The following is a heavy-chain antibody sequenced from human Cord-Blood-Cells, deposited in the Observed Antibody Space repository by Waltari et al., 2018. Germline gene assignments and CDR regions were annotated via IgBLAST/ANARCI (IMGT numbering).Heavy chain of an antibody. V-gene: IGHV3-73*02. CDR1: GFTFSGSA. J-gene: IGHJ3*02. CDR2: IRSKANSEAT. Sequence: EVQLVESGGGLVQPGGSLKLSCAASGFTFSGSAMHWVCQASGKGLGGFCGIRSKANSEATACAASVKGGFTISRDDSKNTAYLQMNSLKTEDTAVYYCTRPGIAAAGDAFDIWGQGTMVTVSS. D-gene: IGHD6-13*01. CDR3: TRPGIAAAGDAFDI.